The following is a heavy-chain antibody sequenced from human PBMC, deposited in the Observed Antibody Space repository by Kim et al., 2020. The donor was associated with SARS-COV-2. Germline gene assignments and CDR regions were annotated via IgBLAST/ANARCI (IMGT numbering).Heavy chain of an antibody. D-gene: IGHD1-1*01. CDR1: GFTFSDYY. J-gene: IGHJ6*03. Sequence: GGSLRLSCAASGFTFSDYYMSWIRQAPGKGLEWVSYISSSGSTIYYADFVKGRFTIFRDNAKNSLYLQMNSLRAEDTAVYYCARVTQGNSARWYYYYMDVWGKGTTVTVSS. V-gene: IGHV3-11*01. CDR2: ISSSGSTI. CDR3: ARVTQGNSARWYYYYMDV.